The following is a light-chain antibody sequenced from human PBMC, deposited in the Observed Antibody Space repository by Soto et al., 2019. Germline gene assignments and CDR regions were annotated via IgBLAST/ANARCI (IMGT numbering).Light chain of an antibody. J-gene: IGLJ1*01. CDR2: DVS. CDR3: SSYTSSSLYV. Sequence: QSVLTQPASVSGSPGQSITISCTGTSSDIGGYNYVSWYQQHPGKDPKLMIYDVSNRPSGVSNRFSGSKSGNTASLTISGLQADDEADYYCSSYTSSSLYVFGTGTKLTVL. V-gene: IGLV2-14*01. CDR1: SSDIGGYNY.